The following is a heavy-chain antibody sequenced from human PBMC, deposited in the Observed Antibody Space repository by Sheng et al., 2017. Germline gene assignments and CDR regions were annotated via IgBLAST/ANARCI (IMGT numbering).Heavy chain of an antibody. CDR3: ARGGSVYGSGSYYTRLHWYFDL. Sequence: QVQLQQWGAGLLKPSETLSLTCAVYGGSFSGYYWSWIRQPPGKGLEWIGEINHSGSTNYNPSLKSRVTISVDTSKNQFSLKLSSVTAADTAVYYCARGGSVYGSGSYYTRLHWYFDLWGRGTLVTV. J-gene: IGHJ2*01. D-gene: IGHD3-10*01. V-gene: IGHV4-34*01. CDR1: GGSFSGYY. CDR2: INHSGST.